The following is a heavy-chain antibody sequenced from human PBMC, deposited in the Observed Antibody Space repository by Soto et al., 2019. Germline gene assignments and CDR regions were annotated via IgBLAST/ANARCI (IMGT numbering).Heavy chain of an antibody. V-gene: IGHV4-38-2*01. CDR2: IYLSGST. J-gene: IGHJ4*02. CDR3: VRSTFYYDTSENYYPAYFDF. CDR1: GYSVTSGHY. Sequence: PSETLSLTCAVSGYSVTSGHYWGWIRQPKGKGLEWIGGIYLSGSTHYNPSLRNRVTVSLDPSKNQFSLELTSVTAADMAVYYCVRSTFYYDTSENYYPAYFDFWGQGALVTVSS. D-gene: IGHD3-22*01.